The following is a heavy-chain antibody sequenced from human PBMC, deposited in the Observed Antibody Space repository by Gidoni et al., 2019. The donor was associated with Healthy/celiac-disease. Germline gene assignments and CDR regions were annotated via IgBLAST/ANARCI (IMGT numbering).Heavy chain of an antibody. J-gene: IGHJ4*02. V-gene: IGHV4-34*01. CDR3: ARVSKVVTIFGVVILNPFDY. D-gene: IGHD3-3*01. Sequence: QVQLQQWGAGLLKPSETLSLTCAVYGWSFRGYYWSWIRQPPGKGLEWIGEINHSGSTNYNPSLESRVTISVDTSKNQFSLKLSSVTAADTAVYYCARVSKVVTIFGVVILNPFDYWGQGTLVTVSS. CDR2: INHSGST. CDR1: GWSFRGYY.